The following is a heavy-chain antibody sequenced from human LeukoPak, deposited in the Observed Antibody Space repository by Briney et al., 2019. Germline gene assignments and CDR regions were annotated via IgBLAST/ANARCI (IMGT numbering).Heavy chain of an antibody. CDR2: INWNGGST. V-gene: IGHV3-20*04. CDR3: ARKPGAVVLLSYHFDS. Sequence: TGGSLRLSCAASGFIFDDYGLTWVRQAPGKGLEWVASINWNGGSTGYADSAKGRFTISRDNAKNSLYLDMHSLRAEDTALYYCARKPGAVVLLSYHFDSWGQGALVTVSS. CDR1: GFIFDDYG. D-gene: IGHD2-2*01. J-gene: IGHJ4*02.